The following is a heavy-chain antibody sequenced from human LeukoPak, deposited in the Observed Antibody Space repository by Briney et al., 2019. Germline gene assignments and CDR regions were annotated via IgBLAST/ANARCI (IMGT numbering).Heavy chain of an antibody. V-gene: IGHV4-34*01. Sequence: PSESLSLTCAVYGGSFSGYYWSWIRQPPGKGLEWIREINHSGSTNYNPSLKSRVTISVDTSKNQFSLKLSSVTAADTAVYYCAREGAVAGTFRRVIDYWGQGTLVTVSS. CDR3: AREGAVAGTFRRVIDY. D-gene: IGHD6-19*01. CDR1: GGSFSGYY. CDR2: INHSGST. J-gene: IGHJ4*02.